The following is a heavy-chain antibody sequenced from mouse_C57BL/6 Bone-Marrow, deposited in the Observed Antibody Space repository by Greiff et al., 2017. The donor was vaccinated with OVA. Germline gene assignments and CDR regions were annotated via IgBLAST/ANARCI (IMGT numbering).Heavy chain of an antibody. V-gene: IGHV1-61*01. Sequence: VQLQQPGAELVRPGSSVKLSCKASGYTFTSYWMDWVKQRPGQGLEWIGNIYPSDSETHYNQKFKDKATLTVDKSSSTAYMQLSSLTSEDSAVYYCARKSKGDYCDYWGQGTILTVSS. CDR1: GYTFTSYW. CDR3: ARKSKGDYCDY. J-gene: IGHJ2*01. CDR2: IYPSDSET. D-gene: IGHD1-3*01.